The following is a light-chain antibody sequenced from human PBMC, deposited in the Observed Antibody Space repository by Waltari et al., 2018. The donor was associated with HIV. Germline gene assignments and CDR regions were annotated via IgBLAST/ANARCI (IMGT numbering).Light chain of an antibody. CDR1: SSPLATDY. CDR3: GTWDPRLSVGV. Sequence: QSVLTQPPSVSAAPGPTVTISCSGSSSPLATDYVSSNQHVPGAAPTLHIYDKNKRASGIPDRFSCSKSGTSATLDITGLQTGDEADYYCGTWDPRLSVGVFGGGTKLTVL. V-gene: IGLV1-51*01. CDR2: DKN. J-gene: IGLJ2*01.